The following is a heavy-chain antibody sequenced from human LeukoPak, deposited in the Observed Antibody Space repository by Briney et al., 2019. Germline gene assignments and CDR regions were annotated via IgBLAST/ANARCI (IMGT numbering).Heavy chain of an antibody. CDR3: ANDHSSTYAFDI. CDR2: INSDGSST. V-gene: IGHV3-74*01. Sequence: GGSLRLSCAASGFTFSSYWMHWVRQAPGKGLVWVSRINSDGSSTYYADSVKGRFTISRDNSKNTLYLQMNSLRAEDTAVYYCANDHSSTYAFDIWGQGTMVTVSS. J-gene: IGHJ3*02. CDR1: GFTFSSYW. D-gene: IGHD6-19*01.